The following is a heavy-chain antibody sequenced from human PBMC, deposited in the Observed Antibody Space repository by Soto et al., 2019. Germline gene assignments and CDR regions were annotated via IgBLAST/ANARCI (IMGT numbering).Heavy chain of an antibody. Sequence: EVQLLESGGDLVQPGGSLRLSCAASGFTFSSYAMTWVRQVPGMGLDWVSSISGSGAHTYYTDSVKGRFTISRDNSKNTLYLQMNSLRAEDTAIYYCAIVSNSENYGDYWGRGTLVIVSS. CDR1: GFTFSSYA. V-gene: IGHV3-23*01. D-gene: IGHD1-26*01. CDR3: AIVSNSENYGDY. J-gene: IGHJ4*02. CDR2: ISGSGAHT.